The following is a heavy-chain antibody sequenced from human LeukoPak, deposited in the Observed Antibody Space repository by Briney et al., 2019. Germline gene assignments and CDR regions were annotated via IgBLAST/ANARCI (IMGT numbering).Heavy chain of an antibody. V-gene: IGHV1-3*01. CDR3: ARGPRKIAAVASSHLDY. CDR1: GYTFTSYA. D-gene: IGHD6-13*01. CDR2: INAGNGNT. J-gene: IGHJ4*02. Sequence: ASVKVSCKASGYTFTSYAMHWVRQAPGQRLEWMGWINAGNGNTKYSQKFQGRVTITRDTSASTAYMELSSLRSEDTAVYYCARGPRKIAAVASSHLDYWGRGTLVTVSS.